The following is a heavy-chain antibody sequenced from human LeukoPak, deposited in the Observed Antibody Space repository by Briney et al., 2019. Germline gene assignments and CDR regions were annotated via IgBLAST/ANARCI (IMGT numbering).Heavy chain of an antibody. CDR3: AKDLETTVVTPLGFDY. D-gene: IGHD4-23*01. V-gene: IGHV3-30*02. Sequence: PAGGSLRLSCAASGFTFSSYGMHWVRQAPGKGLEWVAFIRYDGSNKYYADSVKGRFTISRDNSKNTLYLQMNSLRAEDTAVYYCAKDLETTVVTPLGFDYWGQGTLVTVSS. CDR1: GFTFSSYG. J-gene: IGHJ4*02. CDR2: IRYDGSNK.